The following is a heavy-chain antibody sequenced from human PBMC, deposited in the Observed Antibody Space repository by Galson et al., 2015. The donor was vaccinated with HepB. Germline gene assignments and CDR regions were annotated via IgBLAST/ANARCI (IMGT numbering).Heavy chain of an antibody. V-gene: IGHV1-2*06. Sequence: SVKVSCKASGYTFTGYYMHWVRQAPGQGLEWMGRINPNSGGTNYAQKFQGRVTMTRDTSISTAYMELSRLRSDDTAVYYCARGGFYDISTGYYTHWGQGTLVTVSS. CDR1: GYTFTGYY. D-gene: IGHD3-9*01. CDR3: ARGGFYDISTGYYTH. J-gene: IGHJ4*02. CDR2: INPNSGGT.